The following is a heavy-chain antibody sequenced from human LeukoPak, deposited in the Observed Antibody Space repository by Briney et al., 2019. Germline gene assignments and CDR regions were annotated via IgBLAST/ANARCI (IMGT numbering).Heavy chain of an antibody. V-gene: IGHV3-43*01. CDR2: IRWDGGRT. Sequence: PGGSLRLSCTASGFTFDDYTMHWVRQVPGKGLEWVSLIRWDGGRTYYADSVKGRFTISRDNSKNSLYLQMNSLRTEDSALYYCAKDGCQLLSYDYYFYMDVWGKGTTVTVSS. CDR1: GFTFDDYT. D-gene: IGHD2-2*01. J-gene: IGHJ6*03. CDR3: AKDGCQLLSYDYYFYMDV.